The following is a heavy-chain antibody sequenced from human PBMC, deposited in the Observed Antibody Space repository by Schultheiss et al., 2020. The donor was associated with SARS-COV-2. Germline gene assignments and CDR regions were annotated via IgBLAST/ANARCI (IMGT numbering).Heavy chain of an antibody. CDR1: GGSFSGYY. D-gene: IGHD5-12*01. V-gene: IGHV4-34*01. CDR2: INHSGST. CDR3: ARAPNVDIVATHGGFDY. J-gene: IGHJ4*02. Sequence: SQTLSLTCAVYGGSFSGYYWSWIRQPPGKGLEWIGEINHSGSTNYNPSLKSRVTISVDTSKNQFSLKLSSVTAADTAVYYCARAPNVDIVATHGGFDYWGQGTLVTVSS.